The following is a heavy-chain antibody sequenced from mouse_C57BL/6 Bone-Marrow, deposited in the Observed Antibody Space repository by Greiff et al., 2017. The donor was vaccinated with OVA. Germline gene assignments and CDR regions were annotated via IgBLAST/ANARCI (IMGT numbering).Heavy chain of an antibody. D-gene: IGHD1-1*01. CDR3: ASPYGSHWYFDV. J-gene: IGHJ1*03. V-gene: IGHV14-3*01. CDR2: IDPANGNT. CDR1: GFNIKNTY. Sequence: EVKLVESVAELVRPGASVKLSCTASGFNIKNTYMHWVKQRPEQGLEWIGRIDPANGNTKYAPKFQGKATITADTSSNTAYLQLSSLTSEDTAIYYCASPYGSHWYFDVWGTGTTVTVSS.